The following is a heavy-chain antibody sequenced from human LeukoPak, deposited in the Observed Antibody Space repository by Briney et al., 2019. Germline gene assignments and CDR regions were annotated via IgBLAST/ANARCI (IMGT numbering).Heavy chain of an antibody. J-gene: IGHJ4*02. CDR3: ARHGQTYDSSFDY. V-gene: IGHV4-59*08. Sequence: PSETLSLTCTGSGGSISSFYWSWLRQPPGKGLELIVYSHDSGHTNYNPSLKSRVTVSLDTSKSQFSLKLSPVTAADTAVYYCARHGQTYDSSFDYWGQGTLVTVSS. CDR1: GGSISSFY. D-gene: IGHD3-22*01. CDR2: SHDSGHT.